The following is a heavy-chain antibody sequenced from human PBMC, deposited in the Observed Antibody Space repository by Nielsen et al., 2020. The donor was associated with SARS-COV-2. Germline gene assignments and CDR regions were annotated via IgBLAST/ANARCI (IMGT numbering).Heavy chain of an antibody. J-gene: IGHJ5*02. V-gene: IGHV1-24*01. Sequence: ASVKVSCKVSGYTLTELSMHWVRQAPGKGLEWMGGFDPEDGETIYAQKFQGRVTMTEDTSTDTAYMELSSLRSGDTAVYYCATYSAYYGSGSYGNQFDPWGQGTLVTVSS. CDR2: FDPEDGET. CDR3: ATYSAYYGSGSYGNQFDP. CDR1: GYTLTELS. D-gene: IGHD3-10*01.